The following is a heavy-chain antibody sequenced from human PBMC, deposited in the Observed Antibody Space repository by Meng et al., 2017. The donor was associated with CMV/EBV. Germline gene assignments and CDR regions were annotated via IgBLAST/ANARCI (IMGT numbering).Heavy chain of an antibody. D-gene: IGHD6-13*01. CDR3: ARLPHSSSGYYYYGMDV. CDR1: GYTFTSYG. CDR2: ISAYNGNT. J-gene: IGHJ6*02. V-gene: IGHV1-18*01. Sequence: ASVQVSCKASGYTFTSYGISWVRQAPGQGLEWMGWISAYNGNTNYAQKLQGRVTMTTDTSTSTAYMELRSLRSDGTAVYYCARLPHSSSGYYYYGMDVWGQGTTVTVSS.